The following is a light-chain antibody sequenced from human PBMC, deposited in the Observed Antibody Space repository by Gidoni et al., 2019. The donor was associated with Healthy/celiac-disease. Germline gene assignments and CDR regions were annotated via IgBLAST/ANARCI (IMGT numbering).Light chain of an antibody. Sequence: DIVLTQSPATLSFSPGERATLSCRASQSVSSYLAWYQQKPGQAPRLPIYDASNRATGIPARFSGSGSGTDFTLTISSLEPEDFAVYYCQQRSNWPPWTFGQGTKVEIK. CDR2: DAS. J-gene: IGKJ1*01. CDR3: QQRSNWPPWT. CDR1: QSVSSY. V-gene: IGKV3-11*01.